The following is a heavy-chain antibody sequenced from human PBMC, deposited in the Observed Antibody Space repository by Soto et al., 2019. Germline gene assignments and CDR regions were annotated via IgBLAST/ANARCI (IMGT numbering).Heavy chain of an antibody. D-gene: IGHD3-16*01. CDR3: AKSLYY. J-gene: IGHJ4*02. CDR1: GFTFSSYG. CDR2: ISYDGSNK. Sequence: SLRLSCAASGFTFSSYGMHWVRQAPGKGLEWVAVISYDGSNKYYADSVKGRFTISRDNSKNTLYLQMNSLRAEDTAVYYCAKSLYYWGQGTLVTVSS. V-gene: IGHV3-30*18.